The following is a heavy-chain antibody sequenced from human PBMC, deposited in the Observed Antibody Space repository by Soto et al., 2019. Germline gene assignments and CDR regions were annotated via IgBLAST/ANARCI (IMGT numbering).Heavy chain of an antibody. Sequence: ASVKVSCKASGFRFSDYYMHWVRQAPGQGLEWMGIINPSGDTTNYAQKFQGRVTITRDTSTSTVYLDLSSLRSEDTAVYYCARDNSQNDGTPADSSWVHPWGQGTPVTVLL. D-gene: IGHD3-22*01. V-gene: IGHV1-46*01. CDR2: INPSGDTT. CDR1: GFRFSDYY. J-gene: IGHJ5*02. CDR3: ARDNSQNDGTPADSSWVHP.